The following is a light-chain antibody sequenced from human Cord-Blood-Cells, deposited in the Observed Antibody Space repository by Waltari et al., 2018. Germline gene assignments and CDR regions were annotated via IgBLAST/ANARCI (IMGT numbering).Light chain of an antibody. CDR2: AAS. J-gene: IGKJ5*01. CDR3: QQSYSTPIT. CDR1: HSISSY. V-gene: IGKV1-39*01. Sequence: DIELSQSPSSLPASVVDRVVITCRASHSISSYLNWYQQKPGKAPNLLIYAASSLQSGVPSRFSGSGSGTDFTLTISSLQPEDFATYYCQQSYSTPITFGQGTRLEIK.